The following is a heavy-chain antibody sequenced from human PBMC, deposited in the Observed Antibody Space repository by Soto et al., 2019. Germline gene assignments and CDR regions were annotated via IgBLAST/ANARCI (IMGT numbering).Heavy chain of an antibody. CDR2: VTPSDGSP. D-gene: IGHD2-8*01. Sequence: QVHLVQSGAEVKKPGVSVKVSCEASEYTFTSYYMHWVRQAPGQGFEWMGIVTPSDGSPTYAPKFQGRVTMTRDTSTSTVYMELSSLRSEDTAVYYCARARMHQAPYFFDYWGQGTLVTVSS. J-gene: IGHJ4*02. CDR3: ARARMHQAPYFFDY. CDR1: EYTFTSYY. V-gene: IGHV1-46*01.